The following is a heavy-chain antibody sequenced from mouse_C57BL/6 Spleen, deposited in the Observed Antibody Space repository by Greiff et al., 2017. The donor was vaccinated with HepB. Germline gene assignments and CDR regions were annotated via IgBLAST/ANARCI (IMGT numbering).Heavy chain of an antibody. J-gene: IGHJ1*03. D-gene: IGHD1-1*01. CDR3: AVGAFITTVVATRYFDV. CDR1: GYTFTSYW. Sequence: QVQLQQPGAELVKPGASVKLSCKASGYTFTSYWMHWVKQRPGQGLEWIGMIHPNSGSTNYNEKFKSKATLTVDKSSSTAYMQLSSLTSEDSAVYYCAVGAFITTVVATRYFDVWGTGTTVTVSS. CDR2: IHPNSGST. V-gene: IGHV1-64*01.